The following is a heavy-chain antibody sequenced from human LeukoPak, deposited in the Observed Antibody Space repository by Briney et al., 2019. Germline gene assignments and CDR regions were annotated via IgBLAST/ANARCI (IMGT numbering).Heavy chain of an antibody. CDR3: ARDKSSGWYQGLYYYYGMDV. V-gene: IGHV3-48*04. Sequence: PGGSLRLSCAASGFTFSSYSMNWVRQAPGKGLEWVSYISSSSSTIYYADSVKGRFTISRDNAKNSLYLQMNSLRAEDTAVYYCARDKSSGWYQGLYYYYGMDVWGQGTTVTVSS. CDR2: ISSSSSTI. J-gene: IGHJ6*02. D-gene: IGHD6-19*01. CDR1: GFTFSSYS.